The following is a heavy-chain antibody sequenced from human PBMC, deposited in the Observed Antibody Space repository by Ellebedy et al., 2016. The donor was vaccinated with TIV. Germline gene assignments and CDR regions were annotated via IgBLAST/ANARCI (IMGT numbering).Heavy chain of an antibody. D-gene: IGHD1-26*01. J-gene: IGHJ4*02. CDR1: GYTFTSYY. V-gene: IGHV1-46*01. CDR2: INPSGGST. Sequence: ASVKVSCXASGYTFTSYYMHWVRQAPGQGLEWMGIINPSGGSTSYAQKFQGRVTMTRDTSTSTVYMELSSLRSEDTAVYYCARGGFRIVGALWYFDYWGQGTLVTVSS. CDR3: ARGGFRIVGALWYFDY.